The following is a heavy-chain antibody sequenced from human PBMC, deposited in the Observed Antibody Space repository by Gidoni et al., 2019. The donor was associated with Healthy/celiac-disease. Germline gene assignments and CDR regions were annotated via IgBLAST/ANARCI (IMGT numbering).Heavy chain of an antibody. CDR2: ISSSSSTI. Sequence: EVQLVESGGGLVQPGGSLRLSCAAAVFTFSSDTMNWVRQAPGKGLEWVSYISSSSSTIYYADSVKGRFTISRDNAKNSLYLQMNSLRDEDTAVYYCARDISYCSSTSCLRVGWFDPWGQGTLVTVSS. D-gene: IGHD2-2*01. CDR3: ARDISYCSSTSCLRVGWFDP. V-gene: IGHV3-48*02. CDR1: VFTFSSDT. J-gene: IGHJ5*02.